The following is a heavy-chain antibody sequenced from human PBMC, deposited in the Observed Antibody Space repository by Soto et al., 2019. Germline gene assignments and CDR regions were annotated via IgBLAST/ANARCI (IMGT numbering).Heavy chain of an antibody. CDR2: ISGSGGST. Sequence: EVQLLESGGGLVQPGGSLRLSCAASGFTFSSYAMSWVRQAPGKGLEWVSAISGSGGSTYYADSVKGRFTISRDNSKNTLYLKMNSLRAEDTAVYYCARDGGGGLYYDFWSGFRGMDVWGQGTTVTVSS. J-gene: IGHJ6*02. CDR1: GFTFSSYA. CDR3: ARDGGGGLYYDFWSGFRGMDV. V-gene: IGHV3-23*01. D-gene: IGHD3-3*01.